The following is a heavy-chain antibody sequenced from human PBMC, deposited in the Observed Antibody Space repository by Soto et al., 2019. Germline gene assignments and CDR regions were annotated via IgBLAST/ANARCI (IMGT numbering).Heavy chain of an antibody. CDR2: ISGSGSDT. CDR3: AHPRGYGVFDAYDV. D-gene: IGHD4-17*01. Sequence: GGSLRLSCAASGFTFSTYAMSWVRQAPGKGLEWVSAISGSGSDTYHADSVKGRFTISRDNSISTLYLQMNSLRTEDTAVYFCAHPRGYGVFDAYDVWGQGAMVTL. V-gene: IGHV3-23*01. CDR1: GFTFSTYA. J-gene: IGHJ3*01.